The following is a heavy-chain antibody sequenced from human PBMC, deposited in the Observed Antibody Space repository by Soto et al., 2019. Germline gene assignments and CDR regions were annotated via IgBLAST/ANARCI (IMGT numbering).Heavy chain of an antibody. J-gene: IGHJ4*02. CDR1: GGTFSSYT. Sequence: QVQLVQSGAEVKKPGSSVKVSCKASGGTFSSYTISWVRQAPGQGLECMGRIIPILGIANYAQKFQGRVTXXAXKXXSTAYMELSSLRSEDTAVYYCARTYYYGSGSTFDYWGQGTLVTVSS. D-gene: IGHD3-10*01. V-gene: IGHV1-69*02. CDR3: ARTYYYGSGSTFDY. CDR2: IIPILGIA.